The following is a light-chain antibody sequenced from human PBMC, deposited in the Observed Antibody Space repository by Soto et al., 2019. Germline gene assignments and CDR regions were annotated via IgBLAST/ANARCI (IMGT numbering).Light chain of an antibody. V-gene: IGKV3-20*01. CDR1: QSVSSTY. Sequence: FVLTQSPSTLSLSPGERATLTCRASQSVSSTYLAWYQQQPGQAPRLLIYGATSRATGIPDRFSGSGSGTDFTLTISRLEPEDFAVYYCHQYGSSPATFGQGTKVDIK. J-gene: IGKJ1*01. CDR3: HQYGSSPAT. CDR2: GAT.